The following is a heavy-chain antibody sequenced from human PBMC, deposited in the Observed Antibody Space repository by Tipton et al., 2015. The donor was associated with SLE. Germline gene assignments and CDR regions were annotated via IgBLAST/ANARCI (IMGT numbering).Heavy chain of an antibody. D-gene: IGHD3-16*01. J-gene: IGHJ4*02. CDR3: ARSMLTTKRVFDY. CDR1: GGSMNDYY. CDR2: IYYTGSS. Sequence: GPVKPSETLSLPCTVSGGSMNDYYWSWIRQPPGKGLEWIGYIYYTGSSNHNPSLKGRVTMSVDTSKNQFSLSVNSVTAADTAVYYCARSMLTTKRVFDYWGQGTLVTVSS. V-gene: IGHV4-59*01.